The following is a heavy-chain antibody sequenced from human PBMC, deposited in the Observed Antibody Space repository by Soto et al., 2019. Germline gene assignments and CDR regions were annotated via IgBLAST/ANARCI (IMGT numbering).Heavy chain of an antibody. CDR1: GGSISNHY. V-gene: IGHV4-59*08. Sequence: SETLSLTCTVSGGSISNHYWSWIRQPPGKGLEWIGYIYYSGSTNYNPSPKSRDAMSLDTSKNQISLMLSSVTAADTAVYYCARRALQNWYFDLWGRGTLVTVSS. CDR3: ARRALQNWYFDL. CDR2: IYYSGST. J-gene: IGHJ2*01. D-gene: IGHD2-15*01.